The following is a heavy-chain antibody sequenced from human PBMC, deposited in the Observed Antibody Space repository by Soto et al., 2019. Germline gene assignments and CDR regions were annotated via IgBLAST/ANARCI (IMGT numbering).Heavy chain of an antibody. CDR1: GDSVSSNSAA. J-gene: IGHJ6*02. D-gene: IGHD4-17*01. CDR2: TYYRSKWYN. CDR3: ARWEHDFGDLDG. V-gene: IGHV6-1*01. Sequence: PAQTLSLTCDISGDSVSSNSAAWNGIRQSPSRGLEWLGRTYYRSKWYNQYAVSVKSRITINPDTSKNQFSLQLNSMTPEDTAVNYCARWEHDFGDLDGWGQGTTVTVPS.